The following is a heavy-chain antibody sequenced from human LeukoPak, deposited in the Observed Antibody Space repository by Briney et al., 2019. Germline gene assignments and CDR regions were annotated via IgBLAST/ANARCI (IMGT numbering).Heavy chain of an antibody. V-gene: IGHV4-39*01. D-gene: IGHD4/OR15-4a*01. Sequence: PSETLSLTCTVSGGSISSTNYYWGWIRQPPGKGLEWIGNIYYSESTYYNPSLKSRVTISGDTSKNQLSLKVTSVTAADTAVYYCASQGAGYHYYYIDVWGEGTTVTVSS. J-gene: IGHJ6*03. CDR1: GGSISSTNYY. CDR3: ASQGAGYHYYYIDV. CDR2: IYYSEST.